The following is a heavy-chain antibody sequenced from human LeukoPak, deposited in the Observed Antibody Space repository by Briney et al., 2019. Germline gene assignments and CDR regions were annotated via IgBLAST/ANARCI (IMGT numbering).Heavy chain of an antibody. CDR2: IYYSGST. V-gene: IGHV4-59*01. Sequence: PSETLSLTCTVSGGSISSYYWSWIRQPPGKGLEWIGFIYYSGSTNYNPSLKSRVIISLDTSKNQCSLNINSVTAAETAFYYCDRNNYNPSLKSRFIISLDTSKNQFSLKLSSVTAADTAVYYCARGLTSGYYGHYYMDVWGKGTTVTVSS. D-gene: IGHD3-10*01. CDR3: DRNNYNPSLKSRFIISLDTSKNQFSLKLSSVTAADTAVYYCARGLTSGYYGHYYMDV. J-gene: IGHJ6*03. CDR1: GGSISSYY.